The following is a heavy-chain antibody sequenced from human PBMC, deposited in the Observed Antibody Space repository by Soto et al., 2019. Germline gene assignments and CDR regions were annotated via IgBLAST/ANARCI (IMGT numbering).Heavy chain of an antibody. CDR2: IDKVGTDS. D-gene: IGHD3-10*01. Sequence: EVQLVESGGGLVQPGGSLRLSCAASEFTFSGRSVHWVRQAPGKGLVWVSGIDKVGTDSTYADSVKGRFTSSRDYVTTTVYLQMNSLRVEDTAVYYCARGWFGPDVWGKGTTLTVSS. J-gene: IGHJ6*03. CDR1: EFTFSGRS. CDR3: ARGWFGPDV. V-gene: IGHV3-74*01.